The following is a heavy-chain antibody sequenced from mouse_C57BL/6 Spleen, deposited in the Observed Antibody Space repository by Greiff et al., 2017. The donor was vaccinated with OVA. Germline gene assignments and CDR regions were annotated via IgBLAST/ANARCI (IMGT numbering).Heavy chain of an antibody. J-gene: IGHJ1*03. V-gene: IGHV3-1*01. D-gene: IGHD1-1*01. CDR2: ISYSGST. CDR1: GYSITSGYD. CDR3: ARDGGYYYGSSYWYFDV. Sequence: ESGPGMVKPSQSLSLTCTVTGYSITSGYDWHWIRHFPGNKLEWMGYISYSGSTNYNPSLKSRISITHDTSKNHFFLKLNSVTTEDTATYYCARDGGYYYGSSYWYFDVWGTGTTVTVSS.